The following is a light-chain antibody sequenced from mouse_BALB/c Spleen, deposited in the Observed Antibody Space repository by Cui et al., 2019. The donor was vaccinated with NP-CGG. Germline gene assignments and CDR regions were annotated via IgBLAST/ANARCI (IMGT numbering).Light chain of an antibody. Sequence: QAVVTQESALTTSPGATVTLTCRSSTGAVTTSNYANWVQEKPDHVFTGLIGGTNNRAPGVPARFSGSLIGDKAALTITGAQTEDEAIYFCVLWYSNHWVFGGGTKLTVL. CDR1: TGAVTTSNY. CDR2: GTN. J-gene: IGLJ1*01. CDR3: VLWYSNHWV. V-gene: IGLV1*01.